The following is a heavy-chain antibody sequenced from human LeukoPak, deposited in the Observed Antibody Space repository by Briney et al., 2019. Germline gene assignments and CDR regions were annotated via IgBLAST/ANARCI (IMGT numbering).Heavy chain of an antibody. CDR2: MNPNSGNT. D-gene: IGHD3-10*01. J-gene: IGHJ4*02. CDR3: ARPGYYYGSGSYHTD. V-gene: IGHV1-8*01. Sequence: ASVKVSCKASGYTFTSYDINWVRQATGQGLEWMGWMNPNSGNTGYAQKFQGRVTMTRNTAISTAYMELSSLRSEDTAVYYCARPGYYYGSGSYHTDWGQGTLVTVSS. CDR1: GYTFTSYD.